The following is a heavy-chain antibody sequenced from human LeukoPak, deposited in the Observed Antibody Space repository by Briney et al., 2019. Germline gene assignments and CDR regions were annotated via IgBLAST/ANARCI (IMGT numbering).Heavy chain of an antibody. CDR3: ARGGAPYCSSTSCYEDRFDP. D-gene: IGHD2-2*01. V-gene: IGHV3-33*01. CDR1: GFTFSSYG. J-gene: IGHJ5*02. Sequence: GGSLRLSCAASGFTFSSYGMHWVRQAPGKGLEWVAVIWWDGSNKYYADSLKGRFTISRDNSKNTLYLQMNSLRAEDTAVYYCARGGAPYCSSTSCYEDRFDPWGQGTLVTVSS. CDR2: IWWDGSNK.